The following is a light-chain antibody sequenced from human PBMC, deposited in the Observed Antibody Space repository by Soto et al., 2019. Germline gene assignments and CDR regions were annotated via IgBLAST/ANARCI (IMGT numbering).Light chain of an antibody. J-gene: IGKJ1*01. CDR1: QSVSSY. CDR2: DAS. Sequence: EIVLTQSPATLSLSPGDRATLSCRASQSVSSYLAWYQQKPGQAPRLLIYDASNRATGVPARFSGSGSGTDFTLIISSLEPEDFAVYYCQQRSNWLWTFGQGTKVDIK. V-gene: IGKV3-11*01. CDR3: QQRSNWLWT.